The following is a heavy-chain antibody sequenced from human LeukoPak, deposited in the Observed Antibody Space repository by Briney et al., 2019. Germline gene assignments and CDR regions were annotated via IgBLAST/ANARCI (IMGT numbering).Heavy chain of an antibody. CDR3: ARLATFGSSWYRNYYYYMDV. CDR1: GFTFSSYW. J-gene: IGHJ6*03. V-gene: IGHV3-7*01. CDR2: IKEDGSEK. Sequence: GGSLRLSCAASGFTFSSYWMAWVRQAPGKGLEWVANIKEDGSEKYYVDSVKGRFTISRDNAKNSLYLQMNSLRAEDTTVYYCARLATFGSSWYRNYYYYMDVWGKGTTVTVSS. D-gene: IGHD6-13*01.